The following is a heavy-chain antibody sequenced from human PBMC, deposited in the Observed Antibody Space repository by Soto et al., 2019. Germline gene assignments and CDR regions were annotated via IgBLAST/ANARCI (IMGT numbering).Heavy chain of an antibody. CDR1: GFTFSTYA. CDR3: ARVPRPGIWYYFAS. D-gene: IGHD3-10*01. CDR2: ISGGDIYT. Sequence: GGSLRLSCAASGFTFSTYAMTWVRQGPGKGLEWVSTISGGDIYTYYADSVKGRFTISRDNSKNTLYLQMDSLRAEDAALYFCARVPRPGIWYYFASWGQGTLVLVSS. J-gene: IGHJ4*02. V-gene: IGHV3-23*01.